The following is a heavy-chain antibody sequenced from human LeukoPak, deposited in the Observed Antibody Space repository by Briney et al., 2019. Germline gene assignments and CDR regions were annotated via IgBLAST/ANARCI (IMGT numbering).Heavy chain of an antibody. V-gene: IGHV1-18*01. Sequence: ASVKVSCEASGYTFTSYGISWVRQAPGQGLEWMGWISAYNGNTNYAQKLQGRVTMTTDTSTSTAYMELRSLRSDDTAVYYCAQSASTVTTWYFDYWGQGTLVTVSS. CDR1: GYTFTSYG. J-gene: IGHJ4*02. CDR2: ISAYNGNT. CDR3: AQSASTVTTWYFDY. D-gene: IGHD4-11*01.